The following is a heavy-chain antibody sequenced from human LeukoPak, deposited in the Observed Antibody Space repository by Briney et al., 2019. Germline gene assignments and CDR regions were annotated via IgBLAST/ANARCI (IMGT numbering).Heavy chain of an antibody. CDR3: ARSFGCSGGSCYSNWFDP. CDR2: IIPILGTA. CDR1: GGTFSSYA. D-gene: IGHD2-15*01. Sequence: SVKVSCKASGGTFSSYAISWVRQAPGQGLEWMGGIIPILGTANYAQKFQGRVTITADKSTSTAYMELSSLRSEDTAVYYCARSFGCSGGSCYSNWFDPWGQGTLVTVSS. V-gene: IGHV1-69*10. J-gene: IGHJ5*02.